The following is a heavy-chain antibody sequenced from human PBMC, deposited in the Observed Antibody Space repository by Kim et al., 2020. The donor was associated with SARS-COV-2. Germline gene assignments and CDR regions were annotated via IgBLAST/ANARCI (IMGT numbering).Heavy chain of an antibody. V-gene: IGHV6-1*01. CDR3: ARGRDRSMDV. J-gene: IGHJ6*02. CDR2: YN. D-gene: IGHD3-10*01. Sequence: YNDYAESVKSRITVTPDTSKNQFSLQLNSVTPEDTAVYDCARGRDRSMDVWGQGTTVTVSS.